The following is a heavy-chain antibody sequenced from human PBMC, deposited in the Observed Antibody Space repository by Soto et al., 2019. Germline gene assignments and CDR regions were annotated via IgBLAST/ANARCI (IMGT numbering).Heavy chain of an antibody. Sequence: GESLKISCKGSGYSFTSYWIGWVRQMPGKGLEWMGIIYPGDSDTRYSPSFQGQVTISADKSISTAYLQWSSLKASDTAMYYCPSRIESKPYYYGLDVWGQGTTVTVSS. CDR1: GYSFTSYW. CDR3: PSRIESKPYYYGLDV. V-gene: IGHV5-51*01. J-gene: IGHJ6*02. D-gene: IGHD2-15*01. CDR2: IYPGDSDT.